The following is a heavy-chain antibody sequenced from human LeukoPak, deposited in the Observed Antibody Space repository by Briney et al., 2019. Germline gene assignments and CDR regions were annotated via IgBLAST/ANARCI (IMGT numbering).Heavy chain of an antibody. CDR3: ARGTDYGDYYYYYYGMDV. Sequence: PSETLSLTCTVSGGSISSYYWSWIRQPPGKGLEWIGYIYYSGSTNYNPSHKSRVTISVDTSKNQFSLKLSSVTAADTAVYYCARGTDYGDYYYYYYGMDVWGQGTTVTVSS. V-gene: IGHV4-59*01. J-gene: IGHJ6*02. CDR1: GGSISSYY. CDR2: IYYSGST. D-gene: IGHD4-17*01.